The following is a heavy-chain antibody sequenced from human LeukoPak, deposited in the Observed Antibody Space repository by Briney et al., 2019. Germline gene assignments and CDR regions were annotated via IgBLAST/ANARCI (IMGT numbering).Heavy chain of an antibody. D-gene: IGHD3-9*01. CDR3: AKYLGYGCYDILTGPFGPVFDY. J-gene: IGHJ4*02. CDR1: GFTFSSYG. V-gene: IGHV3-23*01. CDR2: ISGSGSRT. Sequence: GGSLRLSCAASGFTFSSYGMSWVRQAPGKGLEWVSGISGSGSRTYYADSVKGRFTISRDNSRNTLYLQMNSLRAEDTAVYYCAKYLGYGCYDILTGPFGPVFDYWGQGNVVTVSS.